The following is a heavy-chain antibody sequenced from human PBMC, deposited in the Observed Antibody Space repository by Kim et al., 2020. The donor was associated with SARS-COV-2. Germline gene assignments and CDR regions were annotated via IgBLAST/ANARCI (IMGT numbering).Heavy chain of an antibody. Sequence: ASVKVSCKTSGYTFIDFFIHWVRQAPGQGLEWMGRINSKSDTTNYAQKFQGRVTMTRDTSIRTAYMELSRLTSDDTAVYYCTREFGGSYTSGVDYWGQGSLVTVSA. CDR1: GYTFIDFF. V-gene: IGHV1-2*06. J-gene: IGHJ4*02. CDR3: TREFGGSYTSGVDY. D-gene: IGHD1-26*01. CDR2: INSKSDTT.